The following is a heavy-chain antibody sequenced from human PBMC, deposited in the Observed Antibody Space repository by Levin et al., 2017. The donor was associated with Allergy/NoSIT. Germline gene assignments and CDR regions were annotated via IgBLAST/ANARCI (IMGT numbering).Heavy chain of an antibody. CDR2: IIPIFGTA. Sequence: ASVKVSCKASGGTFSSYAISWVRQAPGQGLEWMGGIIPIFGTANYAQKFQGRVTITADESTSTAYMELSSLRSEDTAVYYCARDSGTVTTMDAFDIWGQGTMVTVSS. V-gene: IGHV1-69*13. CDR1: GGTFSSYA. CDR3: ARDSGTVTTMDAFDI. D-gene: IGHD4-17*01. J-gene: IGHJ3*02.